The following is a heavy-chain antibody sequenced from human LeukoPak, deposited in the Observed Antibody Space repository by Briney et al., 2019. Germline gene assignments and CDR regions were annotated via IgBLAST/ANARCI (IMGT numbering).Heavy chain of an antibody. Sequence: SETLSLTCTVSGGSISSYYWSWIRQPAGKGLEWIGRIYTCGSTNYNPSLKSRVTMSVDTSKNQFSLKLSSVTAADTAVYYCARLFPYCSSTSCYTKDYYYYGMDVWGQGTTVTVSS. CDR3: ARLFPYCSSTSCYTKDYYYYGMDV. CDR2: IYTCGST. V-gene: IGHV4-4*07. CDR1: GGSISSYY. J-gene: IGHJ6*02. D-gene: IGHD2-2*01.